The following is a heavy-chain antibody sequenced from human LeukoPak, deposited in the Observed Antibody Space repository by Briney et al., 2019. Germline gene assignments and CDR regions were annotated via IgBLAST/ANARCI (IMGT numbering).Heavy chain of an antibody. V-gene: IGHV3-7*03. CDR1: GFTFSAYW. CDR2: IKQDGSQK. D-gene: IGHD3-9*01. J-gene: IGHJ5*02. Sequence: GGSLRLSCAASGFTFSAYWMTWVRQAPGKGLDWVANIKQDGSQKYYVDSVKGRFTVSRDNADNSLYLQMNSLRAEDTAVYYCAKDRNPRYDIPGGNWFDPWGQGTLVTVSS. CDR3: AKDRNPRYDIPGGNWFDP.